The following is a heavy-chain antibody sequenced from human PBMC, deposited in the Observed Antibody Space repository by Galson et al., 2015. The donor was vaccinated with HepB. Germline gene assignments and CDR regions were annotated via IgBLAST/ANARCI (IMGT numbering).Heavy chain of an antibody. Sequence: SLRLSCAASGFTFSSYAMHWVRQAPGKGLEWVAVISYDGSNKYYADSVKGRFTISRDNSKNTLYLQMNSLRAEDTAVYYCAREWGGDGAPLNDAFDIWGQGTMVTVSS. CDR1: GFTFSSYA. CDR2: ISYDGSNK. J-gene: IGHJ3*02. V-gene: IGHV3-30-3*01. CDR3: AREWGGDGAPLNDAFDI. D-gene: IGHD3-10*01.